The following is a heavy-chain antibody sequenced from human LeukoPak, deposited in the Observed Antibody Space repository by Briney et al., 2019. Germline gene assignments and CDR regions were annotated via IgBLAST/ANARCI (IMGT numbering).Heavy chain of an antibody. J-gene: IGHJ3*01. CDR3: AKDGYYYGPFDAFDL. CDR1: GFTFSNYV. Sequence: GGSLRLSCAASGFTFSNYVMSWVCQAPGKGLEWVSTISRSGDNTYYADSVKGRFTISRDNSKKTLYLQMNSLRAEDTAVYYCAKDGYYYGPFDAFDLWGQGTMVTVSS. CDR2: ISRSGDNT. V-gene: IGHV3-23*01. D-gene: IGHD3-10*01.